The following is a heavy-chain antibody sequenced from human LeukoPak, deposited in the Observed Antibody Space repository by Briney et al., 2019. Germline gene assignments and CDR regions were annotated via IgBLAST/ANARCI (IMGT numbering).Heavy chain of an antibody. CDR1: SDSISSSGYY. CDR2: INHGGIT. V-gene: IGHV4-39*07. CDR3: GRDRPTGYYDY. J-gene: IGHJ4*02. D-gene: IGHD3-10*01. Sequence: SETLSLTCTVSSDSISSSGYYWGWIRQTPGKGLEWIGSINHGGITYYNPSLKSRVTISVDTSKNQFSLKLSSVTAAGTAVYYCGRDRPTGYYDYWGQGTLVTVSS.